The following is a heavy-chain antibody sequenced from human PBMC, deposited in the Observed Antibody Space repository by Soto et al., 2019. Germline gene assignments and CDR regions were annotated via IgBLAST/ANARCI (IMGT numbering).Heavy chain of an antibody. CDR2: IIPIFGTA. V-gene: IGHV1-69*13. Sequence: ASVKVSCNASGGTFSSYAISWVRQAPGQGLEWMGGIIPIFGTANYAQKFQGRVTITADESTSTAYMELRSLRSEDTAVYYCERSLDPHTVNWFDPCGQGTLVPVYS. D-gene: IGHD1-1*01. CDR1: GGTFSSYA. CDR3: ERSLDPHTVNWFDP. J-gene: IGHJ5*02.